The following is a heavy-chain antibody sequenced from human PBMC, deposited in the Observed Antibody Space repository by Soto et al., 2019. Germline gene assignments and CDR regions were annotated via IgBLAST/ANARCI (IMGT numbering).Heavy chain of an antibody. D-gene: IGHD3-10*01. Sequence: GGSLRLSCAASGFTFSSYGMHWVRQAPGKGLEWVAVIWYDGSNKYYADSVKGRFTISRDNSKNTLYLQMNSLRAEDMAVYYCAREFGDGLYYFDYWGQGTLVTVSS. CDR2: IWYDGSNK. V-gene: IGHV3-33*01. CDR1: GFTFSSYG. CDR3: AREFGDGLYYFDY. J-gene: IGHJ4*02.